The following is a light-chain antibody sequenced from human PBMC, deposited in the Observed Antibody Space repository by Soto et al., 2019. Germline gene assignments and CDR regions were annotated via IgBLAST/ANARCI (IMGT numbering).Light chain of an antibody. CDR2: GAS. CDR1: QSISSW. Sequence: DIQMTQSPSTLSVSVGDRVTITCRASQSISSWLDWYQQKPGEAPNLLIYGASSLQSGVPSRLSGSGYGTDLSITISGMKTEDSETYYCQQSSRNPFTFGQGTRLEIK. J-gene: IGKJ5*01. CDR3: QQSSRNPFT. V-gene: IGKV1-39*01.